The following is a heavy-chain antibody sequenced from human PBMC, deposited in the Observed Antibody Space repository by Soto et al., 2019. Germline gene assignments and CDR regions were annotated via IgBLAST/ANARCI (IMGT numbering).Heavy chain of an antibody. CDR3: ATGRGYSGYDTPHY. J-gene: IGHJ4*02. Sequence: EVQLVESGGGLVQPGGSLRLSCAASGFTFSSYEMNWVRQAPGKGLEWVSYISSSGSTIYYADSVKGRFTISRDNAKNSLYLQMNSLRAEDTAVYYCATGRGYSGYDTPHYWGQGTLVTVSS. CDR1: GFTFSSYE. V-gene: IGHV3-48*03. CDR2: ISSSGSTI. D-gene: IGHD5-12*01.